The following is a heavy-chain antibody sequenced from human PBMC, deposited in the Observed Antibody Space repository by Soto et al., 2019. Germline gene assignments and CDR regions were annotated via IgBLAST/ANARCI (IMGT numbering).Heavy chain of an antibody. CDR1: GYSFTSYW. CDR3: ASSSGYYSHFDY. Sequence: GESLKISCKGSGYSFTSYWIGWVRQMPGKGLEWMGIIYPGDSYTRYSPSFQGHVTIPADKSTSTAYLQRSSLTASDTAMYYCASSSGYYSHFDYWGQGTLVAVSS. CDR2: IYPGDSYT. V-gene: IGHV5-51*01. D-gene: IGHD3-22*01. J-gene: IGHJ4*02.